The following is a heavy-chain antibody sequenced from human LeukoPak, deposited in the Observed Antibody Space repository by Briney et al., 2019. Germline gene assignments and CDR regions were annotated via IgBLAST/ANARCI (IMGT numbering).Heavy chain of an antibody. D-gene: IGHD1-1*01. CDR1: GGSFSAYY. CDR3: NFRNGEGYFDY. J-gene: IGHJ4*02. V-gene: IGHV4-34*01. Sequence: SETLSLTCAVYGGSFSAYYWSWIRQPPGRGLEWIGEINHSESTNYNPSLKSRVTISVDTSNNHFSLNLSSVTAADTALYYCNFRNGEGYFDYWGQGTLVTVSS. CDR2: INHSEST.